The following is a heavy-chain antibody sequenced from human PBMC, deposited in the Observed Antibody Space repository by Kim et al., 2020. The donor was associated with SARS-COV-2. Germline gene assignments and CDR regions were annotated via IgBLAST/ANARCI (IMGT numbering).Heavy chain of an antibody. CDR2: IYSGGST. CDR3: ARDSPSPTFPYDSSGSFDY. CDR1: GFTVSSNY. Sequence: GGSLRLSCAASGFTVSSNYMSWVRQAPGKGLEWVSVIYSGGSTYYADSVKGRFTISRDNSKNTLYLQMNSLRAEDTAVYYCARDSPSPTFPYDSSGSFDYWGQGTLVTVSS. D-gene: IGHD3-22*01. V-gene: IGHV3-53*01. J-gene: IGHJ4*02.